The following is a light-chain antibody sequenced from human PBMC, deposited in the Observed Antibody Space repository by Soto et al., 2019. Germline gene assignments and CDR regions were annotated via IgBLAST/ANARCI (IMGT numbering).Light chain of an antibody. CDR3: ATWYDSLSGRV. CDR1: SANIGINY. V-gene: IGLV1-47*02. CDR2: SNN. J-gene: IGLJ3*02. Sequence: QAVVTQPPSASGTPGQMVTISCSGSSANIGINYVFWYQHLPGAAPKLLIFSNNQRASGVPDRFSGSKSGTSASLPISGLRSEDAADYYCATWYDSLSGRVFGGGTKLTVL.